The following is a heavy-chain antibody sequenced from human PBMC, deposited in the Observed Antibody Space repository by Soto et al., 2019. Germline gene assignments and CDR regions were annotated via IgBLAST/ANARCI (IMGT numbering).Heavy chain of an antibody. D-gene: IGHD2-2*01. CDR2: INHSGST. Sequence: SETLSLTCAVYGGSFSGYYWSWIRQPPGKGLEWIGEINHSGSTNYNPSLKSRVTISVDTSKNQFSLKLSSVTAADTALYYCARTVIVVVPAALRGDFDYWGQGTLVTVSS. CDR3: ARTVIVVVPAALRGDFDY. V-gene: IGHV4-34*01. J-gene: IGHJ4*02. CDR1: GGSFSGYY.